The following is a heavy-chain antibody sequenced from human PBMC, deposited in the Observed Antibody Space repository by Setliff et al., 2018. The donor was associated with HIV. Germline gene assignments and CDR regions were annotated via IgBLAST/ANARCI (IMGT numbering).Heavy chain of an antibody. CDR1: GYTFTNYG. CDR3: AREHYDLLSGSTDY. Sequence: GASVKVSCKASGYTFTNYGVSWVRQAPGQGLEWMGRINPNSGGTNYAQKFQGRVTMTRDTSISTAYMELSRLRSDDTAVYYCAREHYDLLSGSTDYWGQGTLVTVSS. CDR2: INPNSGGT. D-gene: IGHD3-22*01. J-gene: IGHJ4*02. V-gene: IGHV1-2*06.